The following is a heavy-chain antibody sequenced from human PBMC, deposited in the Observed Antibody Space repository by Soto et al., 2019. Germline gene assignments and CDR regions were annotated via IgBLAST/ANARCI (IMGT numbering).Heavy chain of an antibody. CDR3: ARGLPLTLNAFDI. J-gene: IGHJ3*02. Sequence: SETLSLTCAVYGGSFSGYYWSWIRQPPGKGLEWIGEINHSGSTNYNPSLKSRVTISVDTSKNQFSLKLSSVTAADTAVYYCARGLPLTLNAFDIWGQGTMVIVSS. CDR1: GGSFSGYY. D-gene: IGHD7-27*01. V-gene: IGHV4-34*01. CDR2: INHSGST.